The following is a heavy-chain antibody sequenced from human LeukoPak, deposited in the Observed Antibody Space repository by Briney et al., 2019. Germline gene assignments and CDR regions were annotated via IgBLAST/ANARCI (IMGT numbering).Heavy chain of an antibody. D-gene: IGHD2/OR15-2a*01. CDR3: ARGFSMATLDY. V-gene: IGHV4-39*07. J-gene: IGHJ4*02. CDR2: INHSGST. Sequence: SETLSLTCTVSGDSISSSSYYWEWIRQPPGKGLEWIGEINHSGSTNYNPSLKSRVTISVDTSKNQFSLKLSSVTAADTAVYYCARGFSMATLDYWGQGTLVTVSS. CDR1: GDSISSSSYY.